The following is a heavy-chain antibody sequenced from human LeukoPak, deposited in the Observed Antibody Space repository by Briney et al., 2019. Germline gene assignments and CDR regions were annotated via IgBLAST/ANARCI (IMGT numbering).Heavy chain of an antibody. Sequence: PGGSLRLSCAASGFTFSSYAMHWVRQAPGKGLEWVAVISYDGSNKYYADSVKGRFTISRDNSKNTLYLQMNSLRAEDTAVYYCATAGYSSSWLYWYFDLWGRGTLVTVSS. CDR2: ISYDGSNK. J-gene: IGHJ2*01. CDR1: GFTFSSYA. D-gene: IGHD6-13*01. CDR3: ATAGYSSSWLYWYFDL. V-gene: IGHV3-30-3*01.